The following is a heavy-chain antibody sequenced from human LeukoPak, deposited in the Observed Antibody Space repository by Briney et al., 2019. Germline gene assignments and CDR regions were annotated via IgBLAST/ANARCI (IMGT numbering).Heavy chain of an antibody. V-gene: IGHV4-34*01. Sequence: SETLSLTXAVYSGSFSGHFWIWIRQPPGKGLEWIGEINHSGSTNYNPSLKSRVTISVDTSKNQFSLKLKSVTAADTAVYYCARGGRESPTARRFKPGNWFDPWGQGTLVTVFS. CDR2: INHSGST. CDR3: ARGGRESPTARRFKPGNWFDP. D-gene: IGHD3-3*01. CDR1: SGSFSGHF. J-gene: IGHJ5*02.